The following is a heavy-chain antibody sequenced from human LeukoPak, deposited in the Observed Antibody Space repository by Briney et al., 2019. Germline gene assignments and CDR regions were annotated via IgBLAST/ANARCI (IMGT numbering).Heavy chain of an antibody. CDR1: GGSISSYY. D-gene: IGHD3-22*01. V-gene: IGHV4-59*12. J-gene: IGHJ4*02. CDR2: IYYSGST. CDR3: ARGRPFGYYDSSDRRAFDY. Sequence: SETLSLTCTVSGGSISSYYWSWIRQPPGKGLEWIGYIYYSGSTNYNPSLKSRVTISVDTSKNQFSLKLSSVTAADTAVYYCARGRPFGYYDSSDRRAFDYWGQGTLVTVSS.